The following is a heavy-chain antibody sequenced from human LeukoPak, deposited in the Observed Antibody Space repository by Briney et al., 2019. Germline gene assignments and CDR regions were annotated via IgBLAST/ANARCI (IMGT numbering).Heavy chain of an antibody. Sequence: GGSLRLSCAAPGFTFSSYGMSWVRQAPGKGLEWVSAISGSGGSTYYADSVKGRFTISRDNSKNTLYLQMNSLRAEDTAVYYCAKDRATYYYGSGSYPLWGQGTLVTVSS. CDR2: ISGSGGST. V-gene: IGHV3-23*01. CDR1: GFTFSSYG. CDR3: AKDRATYYYGSGSYPL. D-gene: IGHD3-10*01. J-gene: IGHJ4*02.